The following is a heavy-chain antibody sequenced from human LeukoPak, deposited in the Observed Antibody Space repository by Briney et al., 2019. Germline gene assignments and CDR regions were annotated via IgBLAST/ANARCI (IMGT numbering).Heavy chain of an antibody. CDR1: GYTFTSYG. CDR2: ISAYNGNT. J-gene: IGHJ6*02. V-gene: IGHV1-18*01. D-gene: IGHD6-13*01. CDR3: ARDESVAAGSTYYYGMDV. Sequence: ASVKVSCKASGYTFTSYGISWVRQAPGQGLEWMGWISAYNGNTNYAQKLQGRVTMTTDTSTSTAYMELRSLRSDDTAVYYCARDESVAAGSTYYYGMDVWGQGTTVTVSS.